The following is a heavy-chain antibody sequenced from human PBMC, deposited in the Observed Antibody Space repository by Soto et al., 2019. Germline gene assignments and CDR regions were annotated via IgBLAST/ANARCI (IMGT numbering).Heavy chain of an antibody. D-gene: IGHD3-9*01. CDR2: INHSGNT. CDR1: GGSFSGYY. J-gene: IGHJ4*02. V-gene: IGHV4-34*01. Sequence: SETLSLTCAVYGGSFSGYYWSWIRQPPGKGLEWIGEINHSGNTNYNPSLKSRVTISVDTSKNQFSLKLSSVTAADTAVYYCARQPGYYDILTGYSTYYFDYWGQGTPVTVSS. CDR3: ARQPGYYDILTGYSTYYFDY.